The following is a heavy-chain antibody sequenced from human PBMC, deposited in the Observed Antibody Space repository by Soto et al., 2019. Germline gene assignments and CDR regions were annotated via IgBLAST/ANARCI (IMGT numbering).Heavy chain of an antibody. CDR3: ARWWSGSRQGFDP. Sequence: QVQLQESGPGLVKPSQTLSLTCTVSGGSISSGDYYWSWIRQHPGKGLEWIGYIYYSGSTYYNPSLNSRVTISVDTSKNQFSPKLSSVTAADTAVYYCARWWSGSRQGFDPWGQGTLVTVSS. V-gene: IGHV4-31*03. D-gene: IGHD3-3*01. CDR2: IYYSGST. J-gene: IGHJ5*02. CDR1: GGSISSGDYY.